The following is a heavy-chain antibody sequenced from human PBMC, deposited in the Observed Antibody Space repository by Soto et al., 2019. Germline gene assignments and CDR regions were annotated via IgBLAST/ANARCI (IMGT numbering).Heavy chain of an antibody. CDR3: ASDVTVTTYYYYYYMDV. CDR1: GFTFSSYW. Sequence: PGGSLRLSCAASGFTFSSYWMHWVRQAPGKGLVWVSRINSDGSSTSYADSVKGRFTISRDNAKNTLYLQMNSLRAEDTAVYYCASDVTVTTYYYYYYMDVWGKGTTVT. D-gene: IGHD4-17*01. CDR2: INSDGSST. V-gene: IGHV3-74*01. J-gene: IGHJ6*03.